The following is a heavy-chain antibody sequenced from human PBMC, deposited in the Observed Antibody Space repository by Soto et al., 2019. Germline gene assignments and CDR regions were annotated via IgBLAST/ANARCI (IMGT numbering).Heavy chain of an antibody. CDR1: GFSFSHYA. CDR3: VSPHSESSNAFDL. J-gene: IGHJ5*02. D-gene: IGHD3-10*01. V-gene: IGHV3-30*04. Sequence: GGSLRLSCAASGFSFSHYAMRWVRQPPGKGLEWVALISHDGENQYFTDSVRGRFTISRDNSKTAVYLEMNNLRLDDTATYYCVSPHSESSNAFDLWGQGTLVIVSS. CDR2: ISHDGENQ.